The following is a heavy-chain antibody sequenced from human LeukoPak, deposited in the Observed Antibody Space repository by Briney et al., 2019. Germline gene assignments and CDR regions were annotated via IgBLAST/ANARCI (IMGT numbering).Heavy chain of an antibody. CDR1: GGSITTRSYY. Sequence: SETLSLTCTVSGGSITTRSYYWGWVRQPPGKGVEWIGSMHHSGSTYYNPSLKSRVTTSVDTSKNQFSLKLSSVTAADTAVYYCARDPGAYYDSSGYLNWFDPWGQGTLVTVSS. J-gene: IGHJ5*02. V-gene: IGHV4-39*07. CDR2: MHHSGST. D-gene: IGHD3-22*01. CDR3: ARDPGAYYDSSGYLNWFDP.